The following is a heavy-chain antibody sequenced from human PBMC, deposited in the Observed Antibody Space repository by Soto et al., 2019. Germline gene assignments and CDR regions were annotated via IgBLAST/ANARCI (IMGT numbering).Heavy chain of an antibody. CDR2: TSYAGGDT. J-gene: IGHJ4*01. V-gene: IGHV3-30*04. D-gene: IGHD2-8*01. CDR1: GFTFSSYA. CDR3: ARDIFPDSHGHYFDS. Sequence: PGGSLRLSCAASGFTFSSYALYWVRQAPGKGLQWVAVTSYAGGDTYTADSVEGRFTSSRDNSRDTLYLQMNSLRPEETAVYYCARDIFPDSHGHYFDSWGQGTLVTVSS.